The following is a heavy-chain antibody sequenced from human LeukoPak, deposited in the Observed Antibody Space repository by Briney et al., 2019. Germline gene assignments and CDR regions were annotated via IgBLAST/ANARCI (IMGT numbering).Heavy chain of an antibody. Sequence: GGSLRLSCAASGFTFSSYAMSWVRQAPGKGLEWVSAISGSGGSTYYADSVKGRFTISRDNSKNTLYLQMNSLRAEDTAVYYCVKDWSSSWESSFDYWGQGTLVTVSS. CDR3: VKDWSSSWESSFDY. D-gene: IGHD6-13*01. CDR2: ISGSGGST. J-gene: IGHJ4*02. V-gene: IGHV3-23*01. CDR1: GFTFSSYA.